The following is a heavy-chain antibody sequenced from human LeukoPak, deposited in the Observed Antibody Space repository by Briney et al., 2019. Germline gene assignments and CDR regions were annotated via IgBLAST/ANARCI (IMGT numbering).Heavy chain of an antibody. V-gene: IGHV4-38-2*02. Sequence: SETLSLTCTVSGYSISSGYYWGWIRQPPGKGLEWIGSIYHSGSTYYNPSLKSRVTISVDTSKNQFSLKLSSVTAADTAVYFCARHSWVNGYFDFWGQGTLVTVSS. D-gene: IGHD2-15*01. J-gene: IGHJ4*02. CDR1: GYSISSGYY. CDR2: IYHSGST. CDR3: ARHSWVNGYFDF.